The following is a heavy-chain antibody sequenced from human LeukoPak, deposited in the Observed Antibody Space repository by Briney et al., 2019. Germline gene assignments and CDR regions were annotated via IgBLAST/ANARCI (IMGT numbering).Heavy chain of an antibody. Sequence: GGSLRLSCAASGFTFSSYAMSWVRQAPGKGLEWVSAISGSGGSTYYADSVKGRFTISRDNSKNTLYLQMNSLRAEDTAVYYCAKDPRGYYDSSGYYSGWFDPWGQGTLVTVSS. CDR1: GFTFSSYA. D-gene: IGHD3-22*01. CDR2: ISGSGGST. CDR3: AKDPRGYYDSSGYYSGWFDP. V-gene: IGHV3-23*01. J-gene: IGHJ5*02.